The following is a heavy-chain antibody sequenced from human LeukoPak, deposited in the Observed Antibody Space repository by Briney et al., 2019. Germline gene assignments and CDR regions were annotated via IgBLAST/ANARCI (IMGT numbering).Heavy chain of an antibody. CDR3: ARVLVVGTTYNFDS. CDR1: GGSFSGYF. V-gene: IGHV4-34*01. J-gene: IGHJ4*02. Sequence: SETLSLTCAVYGGSFSGYFWSWIRQPPGKGLEWIGEIGHSGTTNYNPSLKSRVTISVDTSKNQFSLRLSSVTAADTAVYYCARVLVVGTTYNFDSWGQGTLVTVSS. D-gene: IGHD2-15*01. CDR2: IGHSGTT.